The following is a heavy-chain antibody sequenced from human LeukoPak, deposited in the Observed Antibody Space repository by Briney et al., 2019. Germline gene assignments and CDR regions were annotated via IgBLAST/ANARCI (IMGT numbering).Heavy chain of an antibody. CDR3: ASVLYCGPDCYSGRYFFDY. J-gene: IGHJ4*02. CDR1: GYTFTSYD. Sequence: ASVKVSCKASGYTFTSYDMHWVRQAPGQGLEWMGIINPSGDSTSYAQKFQGRVTMTRDTSTSTVYMELSSLRSEDTAVYYCASVLYCGPDCYSGRYFFDYWGQGTLVTVSS. CDR2: INPSGDST. V-gene: IGHV1-46*01. D-gene: IGHD2-21*02.